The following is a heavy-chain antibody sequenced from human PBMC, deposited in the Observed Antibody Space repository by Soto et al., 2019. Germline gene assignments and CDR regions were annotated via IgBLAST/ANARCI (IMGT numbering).Heavy chain of an antibody. V-gene: IGHV3-23*01. CDR1: GFTFSNYA. CDR2: VSGGGSNT. J-gene: IGHJ4*02. Sequence: EVPLLESGGGLVKPGGSLRLSCAASGFTFSNYAMSWVRQAPGKGLEWVSAVSGGGSNTYFAESVRGRFTISRDNSENTLYLQLNRLRAEDTAVYYCARSGSDWFTFDYWGQGALLTVSS. CDR3: ARSGSDWFTFDY. D-gene: IGHD6-19*01.